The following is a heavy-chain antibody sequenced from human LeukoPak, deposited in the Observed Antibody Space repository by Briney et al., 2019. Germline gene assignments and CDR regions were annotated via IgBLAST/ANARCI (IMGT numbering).Heavy chain of an antibody. CDR1: GYRFATYW. J-gene: IGHJ4*02. V-gene: IGHV5-51*01. CDR3: ARLDYDNSGHYYGLAY. D-gene: IGHD3-22*01. CDR2: IYPDDSDT. Sequence: GESLKISRKGSGYRFATYWIAWVRQMPGKGLEWMGIIYPDDSDTSYSPSFQGQVSFSVDQANSTAYLQWTSLKASDTAMYYCARLDYDNSGHYYGLAYWGQGTLVTVSS.